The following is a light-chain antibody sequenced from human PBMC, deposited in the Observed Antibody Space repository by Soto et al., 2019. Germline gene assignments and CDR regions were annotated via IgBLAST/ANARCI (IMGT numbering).Light chain of an antibody. CDR2: LNSDGSH. CDR1: SGHSNYA. J-gene: IGLJ2*01. Sequence: QPVRTQSPSASASLGASVKVTCTLSSGHSNYAIAWHQQQSEKGPRYLMKLNSDGSHSKGDGIPDRFSGSSSGAERYLTISSLQSEDEADYYCQTWGSGIVVFGGGTKLTVL. V-gene: IGLV4-69*01. CDR3: QTWGSGIVV.